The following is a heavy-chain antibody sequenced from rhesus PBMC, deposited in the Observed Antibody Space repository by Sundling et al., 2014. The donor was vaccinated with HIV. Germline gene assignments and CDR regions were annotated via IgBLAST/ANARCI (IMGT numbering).Heavy chain of an antibody. D-gene: IGHD3-3*01. V-gene: IGHV4-165*01. CDR2: ISGNSGST. CDR3: AGRPVIWTGYYRDYGLDS. Sequence: QVQLQESGPGLVKPSETLSLTCAVSGGSISSYYWCWIRQTPGKGLEWIGYISGNSGSTDYNPSLKSRVSILIDTSKNQLSLRLTSVTAADTAVYYCAGRPVIWTGYYRDYGLDSWGQGVVVTVSS. J-gene: IGHJ6*01. CDR1: GGSISSYY.